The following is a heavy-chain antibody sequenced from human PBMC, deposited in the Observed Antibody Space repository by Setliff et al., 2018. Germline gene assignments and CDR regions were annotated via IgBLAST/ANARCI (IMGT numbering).Heavy chain of an antibody. J-gene: IGHJ4*02. CDR3: ARPATGDYYFDY. V-gene: IGHV1-18*01. D-gene: IGHD7-27*01. Sequence: SCKASGGTFSSYAISWVRQAPGQGLEWMGWISAYNGNTNYAQKLQGRVTMTTDTSTSTAYMELRSLRSDDTAVYYCARPATGDYYFDYWGQGTLVTVSS. CDR2: ISAYNGNT. CDR1: GGTFSSYA.